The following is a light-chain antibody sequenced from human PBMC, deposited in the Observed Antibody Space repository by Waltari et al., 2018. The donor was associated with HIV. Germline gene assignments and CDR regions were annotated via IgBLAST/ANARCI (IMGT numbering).Light chain of an antibody. J-gene: IGLJ3*02. CDR1: KLGDKF. V-gene: IGLV3-1*01. CDR3: QAWDSTSGV. CDR2: QDT. Sequence: SYELTQPPSVSVSPGQTASVTCSGDKLGDKFVFWYQQKPGQSPELVIFQDTKRPSGIPERFSGSNSGNTATLTISGTQAVDEADYYCQAWDSTSGVFGGGTMLTVL.